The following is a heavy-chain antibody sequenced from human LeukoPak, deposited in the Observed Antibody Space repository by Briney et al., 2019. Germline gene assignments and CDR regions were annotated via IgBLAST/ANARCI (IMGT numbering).Heavy chain of an antibody. CDR1: GGSFSSYA. V-gene: IGHV1-69*05. Sequence: ASVKVSCKASGGSFSSYAISWVRQAPGQGLEWMGGIIPVFGTANCAQNFQGRVTITTDESTSTAYMELRSLRSGDTAVYYCARDHNYAFDNWGQGTLVSVAS. J-gene: IGHJ4*02. CDR2: IIPVFGTA. D-gene: IGHD1-1*01. CDR3: ARDHNYAFDN.